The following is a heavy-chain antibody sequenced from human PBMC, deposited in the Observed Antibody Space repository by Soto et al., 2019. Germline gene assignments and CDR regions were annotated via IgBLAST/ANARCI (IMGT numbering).Heavy chain of an antibody. V-gene: IGHV6-1*01. CDR2: TYYRSKWYN. CDR3: AREIGVKPMPLPWGFDP. J-gene: IGHJ5*02. D-gene: IGHD2-2*01. CDR1: WESVSSNSAA. Sequence: PSQSLSVTFATSWESVSSNSAARYWIRQSTSRGLDWLGRTYYRSKWYNDYAVSVKSRITINPDTSKNQFSLQLHSVTPEDTAVYYCAREIGVKPMPLPWGFDPWGQGTMVPVSS.